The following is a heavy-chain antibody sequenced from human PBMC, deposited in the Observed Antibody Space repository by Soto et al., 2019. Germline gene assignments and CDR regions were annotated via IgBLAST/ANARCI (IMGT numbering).Heavy chain of an antibody. CDR2: ISSSSSYI. Sequence: PGGSLRLSGAASGLTFSSYSMNWVRQAPGKGLEWVSSISSSSSYIYYADSVKGRYTISRDNAKNSLYLQMNSLRAEDTAIYYWAKGGKDIVVVPGTMGSLWGSRRERPLRQTYYYYYMDVWGKGTTVIVS. CDR1: GLTFSSYS. CDR3: AKGGKDIVVVPGTMGSLWGSRRERPLRQTYYYYYMDV. V-gene: IGHV3-21*04. J-gene: IGHJ6*03. D-gene: IGHD2-2*01.